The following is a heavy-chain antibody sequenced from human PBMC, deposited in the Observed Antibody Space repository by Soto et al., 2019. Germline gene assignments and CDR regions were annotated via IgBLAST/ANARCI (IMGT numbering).Heavy chain of an antibody. CDR3: AKDVVILLMIVVSPHDAFYT. D-gene: IGHD3-22*01. V-gene: IGHV3-23*01. CDR1: GFTCSSYA. CDR2: ISGSGGST. J-gene: IGHJ3*02. Sequence: GGYLRLSCAAYGFTCSSYAMRWVRQAPGKGLECVSAISGSGGSTYYADSVKGRFTISRDNSKNTLYLQMNSPRAEDTAVYYCAKDVVILLMIVVSPHDAFYTWGPG.